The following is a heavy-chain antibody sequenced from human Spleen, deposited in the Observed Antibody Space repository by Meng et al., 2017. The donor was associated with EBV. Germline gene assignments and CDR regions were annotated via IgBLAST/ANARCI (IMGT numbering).Heavy chain of an antibody. CDR3: ARGGATYPRY. CDR1: GYSFSSYS. CDR2: INGYNGNT. Sequence: QVQLVQSGHGMKKPGASVRVSCKASGYSFSSYSITWVRQAPGQGPEWMGWINGYNGNTNYAQRFQDRVTMTTDTSTSTAYMEPKSLRSDDTAVYYCARGGATYPRYWGQGALVTVSS. J-gene: IGHJ4*02. D-gene: IGHD4/OR15-4a*01. V-gene: IGHV1-18*01.